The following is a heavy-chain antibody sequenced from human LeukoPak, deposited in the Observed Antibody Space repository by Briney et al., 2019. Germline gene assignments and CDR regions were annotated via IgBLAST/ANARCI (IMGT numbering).Heavy chain of an antibody. D-gene: IGHD3-10*01. V-gene: IGHV4-31*03. CDR3: ARDRASGMDF. Sequence: SETLSLTCTVSGGSVNSGAYYWSWIRQCPGKGLEWIGQIFFTGRTDYNPSLKSRLSISIDTSKNQFSMELSSVTAADTATYYCARDRASGMDFWGQGTLVTVS. CDR1: GGSVNSGAYY. CDR2: IFFTGRT. J-gene: IGHJ4*02.